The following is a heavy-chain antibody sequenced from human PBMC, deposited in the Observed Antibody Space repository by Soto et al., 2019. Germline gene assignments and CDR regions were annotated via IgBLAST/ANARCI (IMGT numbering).Heavy chain of an antibody. V-gene: IGHV3-30-3*01. D-gene: IGHD3-9*01. Sequence: QVQLVESGGGVVQPGRSLRLSCAASGFTFSSHAMHWVRQAPGKGLEWVAVISYDGSNKYYADSVKGRFTISRDNSKNTLYLQMNSLRAEDTAVYYCARGGLRYFDWLLYREGYGMDVWGQGTTVTVSS. J-gene: IGHJ6*02. CDR1: GFTFSSHA. CDR3: ARGGLRYFDWLLYREGYGMDV. CDR2: ISYDGSNK.